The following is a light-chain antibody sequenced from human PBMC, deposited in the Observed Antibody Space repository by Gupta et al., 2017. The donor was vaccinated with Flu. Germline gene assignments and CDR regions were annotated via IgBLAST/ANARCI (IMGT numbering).Light chain of an antibody. CDR2: AAS. Sequence: DIQMTQSPSSLSASVGDRVTITCRASQSISNYLSWYQQKPGKAPKLLIYAASSLQSGVPSRFSGGGSGTDFTLTISSLQPEDFATYYCQQSYSSTPITFGPGTKVEIK. CDR3: QQSYSSTPIT. J-gene: IGKJ3*01. V-gene: IGKV1-39*01. CDR1: QSISNY.